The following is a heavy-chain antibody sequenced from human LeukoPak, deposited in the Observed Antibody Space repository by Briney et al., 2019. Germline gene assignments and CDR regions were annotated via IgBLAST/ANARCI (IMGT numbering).Heavy chain of an antibody. CDR1: GGSISSGDYY. CDR3: ARERWHVVVPARPQGEWYFDL. J-gene: IGHJ2*01. CDR2: IYYSGST. Sequence: LQTLSLTCTVSGGSISSGDYYWSWIRQPPGKGLEWIGYIYYSGSTYYNPSLKSRVTISVDTSKNQFSLKLSSVTAADTAVYYCARERWHVVVPARPQGEWYFDLWGRGTLVTVSS. V-gene: IGHV4-30-4*08. D-gene: IGHD2-2*01.